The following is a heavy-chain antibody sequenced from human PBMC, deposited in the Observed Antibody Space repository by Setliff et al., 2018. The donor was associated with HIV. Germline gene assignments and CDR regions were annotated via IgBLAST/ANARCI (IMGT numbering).Heavy chain of an antibody. Sequence: PSETLSLTCTVSGGSISSYYWSWIRQPPGKGLEWIGYIYTSGSTNYNPSLKSRVTISVDTSKNQFSLKLSSVTAADTAVYYCARDQTNDAFDIWGQGTMVTVSS. CDR3: ARDQTNDAFDI. CDR2: IYTSGST. J-gene: IGHJ3*02. CDR1: GGSISSYY. V-gene: IGHV4-4*09.